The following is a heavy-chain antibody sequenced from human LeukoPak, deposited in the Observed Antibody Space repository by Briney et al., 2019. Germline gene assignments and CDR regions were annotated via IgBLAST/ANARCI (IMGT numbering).Heavy chain of an antibody. V-gene: IGHV3-23*01. D-gene: IGHD1-14*01. J-gene: IGHJ4*02. Sequence: GGSLRLSCAVSRFAFSTYAMTWVRQAPGQGLEYVSTISSNGADTYYADSVKGRFTISRDNSKNTLYLQMTSLRVEDTAVYYCANYRKPQGLDYWGQGTLVTVSS. CDR2: ISSNGADT. CDR3: ANYRKPQGLDY. CDR1: RFAFSTYA.